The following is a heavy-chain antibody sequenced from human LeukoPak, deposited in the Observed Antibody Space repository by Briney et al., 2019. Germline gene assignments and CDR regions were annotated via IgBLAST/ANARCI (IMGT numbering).Heavy chain of an antibody. CDR1: GYTFTGYY. V-gene: IGHV1-46*01. D-gene: IGHD6-13*01. CDR3: AGALHPTPGSWYGYYYYGMDV. CDR2: INPSGGST. Sequence: ASVKVSCKASGYTFTGYYMHWVRQAPGQGLEWMGIINPSGGSTSYAQKFQGRVTMTRDTSTSTVYMELSSLRSEDTAVYYCAGALHPTPGSWYGYYYYGMDVWGQGTTVTVSS. J-gene: IGHJ6*02.